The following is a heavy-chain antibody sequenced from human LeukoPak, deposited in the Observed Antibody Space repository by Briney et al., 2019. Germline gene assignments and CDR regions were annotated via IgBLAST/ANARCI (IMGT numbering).Heavy chain of an antibody. CDR3: ASGGPYCSSTSCYGWFDP. V-gene: IGHV1-18*01. CDR1: GYTFIGYS. D-gene: IGHD2-2*01. Sequence: GASVKVSCKASGYTFIGYSISWVRQAPGHGLEWMGWITPYNGNTNYAQKLQGRVTMTTDTSTSTAYIELRSLRSDDTAVYYCASGGPYCSSTSCYGWFDPWGQGTLVTVSS. CDR2: ITPYNGNT. J-gene: IGHJ5*02.